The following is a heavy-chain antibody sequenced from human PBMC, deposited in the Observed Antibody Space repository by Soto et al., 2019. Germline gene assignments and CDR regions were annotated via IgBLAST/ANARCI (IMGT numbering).Heavy chain of an antibody. V-gene: IGHV3-74*01. J-gene: IGHJ6*03. Sequence: EVKLVESGGGLVQPGGSLRLSCAASGLTFTNYCMYWVRQAPGKGLVWVSRINSDGSVSSYADSVKGRLTISRDNVKNTLYLQMNSLSAEDTAVYYCARGDCDGGTCYSLAGSFYYYMDVWGKGTTVTVFS. D-gene: IGHD2-15*01. CDR1: GLTFTNYC. CDR3: ARGDCDGGTCYSLAGSFYYYMDV. CDR2: INSDGSVS.